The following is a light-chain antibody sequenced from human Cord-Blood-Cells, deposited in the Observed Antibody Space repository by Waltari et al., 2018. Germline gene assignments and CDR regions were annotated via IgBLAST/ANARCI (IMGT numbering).Light chain of an antibody. CDR2: WAS. CDR1: QSVLYSSNNKNY. V-gene: IGKV4-1*01. Sequence: DLVMTQPPDSLAVSLGEWATIHCKPSQSVLYSSNNKNYLAWSQQKPGRPPKLLIYWASTRESGVPDRFSGSGSGTDFTLTISSLQAEDVAVYYCQQYYSTPPITFGQGTRLEIK. CDR3: QQYYSTPPIT. J-gene: IGKJ5*01.